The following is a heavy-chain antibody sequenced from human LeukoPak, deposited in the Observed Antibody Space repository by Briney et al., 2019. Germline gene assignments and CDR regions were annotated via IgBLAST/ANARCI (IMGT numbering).Heavy chain of an antibody. CDR3: AKGKFTEARNDAFDI. CDR2: ISWNSASI. CDR1: GFTFDDYG. V-gene: IGHV3-9*01. J-gene: IGHJ3*02. Sequence: PGRSLRLSCAASGFTFDDYGMHWVRHAPGKGLEWVSSISWNSASIGYADSVKGRLTISRDNAKNSLYLQMNSLRAEDTALYYCAKGKFTEARNDAFDIWGQGTMVTVSS.